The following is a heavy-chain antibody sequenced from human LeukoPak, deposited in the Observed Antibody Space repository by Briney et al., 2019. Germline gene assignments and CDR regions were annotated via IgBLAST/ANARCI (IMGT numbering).Heavy chain of an antibody. D-gene: IGHD1-26*01. CDR1: GYTLTGYH. J-gene: IGHJ4*02. CDR2: INPSGGRT. Sequence: ASVKVSCKASGYTLTGYHIHWMRQAPGQGLEWMGLINPSGGRTKLAQKFQGRLTMTRDTSTNTIYMELSSLTSEDTAVYYCARVMRGVGTTVIEFNYWGQGTLVTVSS. V-gene: IGHV1-46*01. CDR3: ARVMRGVGTTVIEFNY.